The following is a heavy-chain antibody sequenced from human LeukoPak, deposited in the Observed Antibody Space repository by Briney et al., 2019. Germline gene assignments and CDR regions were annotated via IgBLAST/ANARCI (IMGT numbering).Heavy chain of an antibody. Sequence: GGTLRLSCAASGFTFSSYGMSWVRQAPGKGLEWVSAISGSGGSTYYADSVKGRFTISRDNSKNTLYLQMNSLRAEDTAVYYCAKNGDRGAYCSGGSCYPYYYYNMDVWGKGTTVTISS. CDR1: GFTFSSYG. CDR2: ISGSGGST. D-gene: IGHD2-15*01. V-gene: IGHV3-23*01. CDR3: AKNGDRGAYCSGGSCYPYYYYNMDV. J-gene: IGHJ6*03.